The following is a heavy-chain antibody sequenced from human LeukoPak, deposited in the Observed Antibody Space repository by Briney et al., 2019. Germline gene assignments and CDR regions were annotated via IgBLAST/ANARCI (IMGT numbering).Heavy chain of an antibody. J-gene: IGHJ4*02. CDR1: GFTFGSYG. CDR2: IQNDGSDE. V-gene: IGHV3-30*02. Sequence: GGSLRLSCAPSGFTFGSYGMHWVRQAPGRGLEWVAFIQNDGSDEHYADSVKGRFIISRDFSKNTLYLQMNGLRAEDTAVYYCAKSGGTQMDFDYWGLGTLVTASS. D-gene: IGHD1-14*01. CDR3: AKSGGTQMDFDY.